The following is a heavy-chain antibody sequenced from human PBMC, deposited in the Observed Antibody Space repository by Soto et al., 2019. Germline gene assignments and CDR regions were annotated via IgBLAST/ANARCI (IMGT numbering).Heavy chain of an antibody. V-gene: IGHV4-34*12. CDR3: ARDRSNSPDFFDS. J-gene: IGHJ4*02. CDR1: DGSCSGYN. CDR2: IFHGGST. D-gene: IGHD1-1*01. Sequence: PSETLSLTCAVYDGSCSGYNWSWIRQPPGKGLEWIGEIFHGGSTNYSPSLKGRLTISLDTSKNQFSLKLNSVSAADTAVYYCARDRSNSPDFFDSWGRGTLVTVSS.